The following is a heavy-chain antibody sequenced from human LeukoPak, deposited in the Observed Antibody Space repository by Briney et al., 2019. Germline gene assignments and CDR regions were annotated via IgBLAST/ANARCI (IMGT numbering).Heavy chain of an antibody. CDR2: ISGSGGST. Sequence: GASLRLSCAASGFTFSSYAMSWVRQAPGNGLEWVSAISGSGGSTYYADSVKGRFTISRDNSKNTLYLQMNSLRAEDTAVYYCAKMGSAGWFDPWGQGTLVTVSS. CDR1: GFTFSSYA. J-gene: IGHJ5*02. V-gene: IGHV3-23*01. D-gene: IGHD6-6*01. CDR3: AKMGSAGWFDP.